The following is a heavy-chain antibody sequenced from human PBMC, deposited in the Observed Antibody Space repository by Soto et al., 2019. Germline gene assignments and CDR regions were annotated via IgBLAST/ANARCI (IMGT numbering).Heavy chain of an antibody. J-gene: IGHJ4*02. Sequence: QLQLQESGPGLVKPSETLSLTCTVSGGSIDRSNYYWDWIRQPPGKGLEWIGTTYYNGNAYYNPSPQSPVTISRDTSKNQFSLKLISVTAADTAVYYCARHFVAVVIKGWGYWGQGTLVTVSS. CDR2: TYYNGNA. D-gene: IGHD3-22*01. V-gene: IGHV4-39*01. CDR1: GGSIDRSNYY. CDR3: ARHFVAVVIKGWGY.